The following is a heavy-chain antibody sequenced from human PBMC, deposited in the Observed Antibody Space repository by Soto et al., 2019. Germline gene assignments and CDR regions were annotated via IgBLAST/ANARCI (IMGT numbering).Heavy chain of an antibody. CDR1: GGSISTYY. D-gene: IGHD1-7*01. J-gene: IGHJ5*02. V-gene: IGHV4-59*01. Sequence: PSETLSLTCSVSGGSISTYYWSWIRQPPGRGLEWIGYIYYSGSTNYNPTLRSRVTISVDTSKNQFSLKLSSVTAADTAVYYCARAVSSFRGTGTSHSFDPWGQGILVTVSS. CDR3: ARAVSSFRGTGTSHSFDP. CDR2: IYYSGST.